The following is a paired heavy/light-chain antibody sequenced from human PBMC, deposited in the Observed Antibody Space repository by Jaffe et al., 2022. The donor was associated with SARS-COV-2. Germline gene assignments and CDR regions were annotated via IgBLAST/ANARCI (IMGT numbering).Light chain of an antibody. Sequence: EIVLTQSPATLSLSPGERATLSCRASQSISSFLAWYQQKPGQAPRLLIYDASNRATDIPARFSGTGSGTDFTLTISSLEPEDFAVYYCQQRSNWPPLTFGGGTKVDLK. CDR1: QSISSF. CDR3: QQRSNWPPLT. V-gene: IGKV3-11*01. J-gene: IGKJ4*01. CDR2: DAS.
Heavy chain of an antibody. CDR3: ARAPYCGGDCYWYFDL. CDR2: ISSGGTT. J-gene: IGHJ2*01. D-gene: IGHD2-21*02. CDR1: GFFVSNNY. V-gene: IGHV3-53*02. Sequence: EVQLVETGGDLIQPGGSLRLSCAASGFFVSNNYMTWVRQTPVKGLEWVSVISSGGTTYYADSVKGRFTISRDNAKNTLYLQMNSLRAEDTAVYFCARAPYCGGDCYWYFDLWGRGTLVTVSS.